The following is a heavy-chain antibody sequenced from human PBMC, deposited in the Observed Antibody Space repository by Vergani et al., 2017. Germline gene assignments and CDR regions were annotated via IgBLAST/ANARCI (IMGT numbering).Heavy chain of an antibody. V-gene: IGHV3-21*01. CDR3: AKDARRNVGYYYYGMDV. D-gene: IGHD1-26*01. J-gene: IGHJ6*02. Sequence: EVQLVESGGGLVKPGGSLRLSCAASGFTFSSYSMNWVRQAPGKGLEWVSSISSSSSYIYYADSVKGRFTISRDNSKNTLYLQMNSLRAEDTAWYYCAKDARRNVGYYYYGMDVWGQGTTVTVSS. CDR1: GFTFSSYS. CDR2: ISSSSSYI.